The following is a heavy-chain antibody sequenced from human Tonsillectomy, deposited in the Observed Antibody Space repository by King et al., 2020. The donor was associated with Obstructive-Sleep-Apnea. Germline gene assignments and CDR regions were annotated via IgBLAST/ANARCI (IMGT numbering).Heavy chain of an antibody. V-gene: IGHV4-38-2*02. CDR1: GNSLTSGDY. CDR3: ARGQSSGCYSDY. CDR2: IYHSGST. Sequence: VQLQESGPGLVKPSETLSLTCSVSGNSLTSGDYWGWIRQPPGKGLEWIGNIYHSGSTLYNPSPKSRVTISLDTSKNQFSLNLRSVTAADTAVYYCARGQSSGCYSDYWGQGTLVTVSS. J-gene: IGHJ4*02. D-gene: IGHD1-26*01.